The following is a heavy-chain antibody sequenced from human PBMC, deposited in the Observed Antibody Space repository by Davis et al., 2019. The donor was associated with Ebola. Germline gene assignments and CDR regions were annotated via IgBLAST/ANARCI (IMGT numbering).Heavy chain of an antibody. CDR1: GFSLRTSGVG. J-gene: IGHJ5*02. CDR2: IYWDADK. Sequence: SGPTLVHPTPTLTLTCTFSGFSLRTSGVGVGWIRQPPGKALEWLAPIYWDADKRYSPSLKSRLTITKDTSKNQVVLTMTNMDPVDTATYYCAHRLGKTGTHSQDWFDPWGQGTLVTVSS. CDR3: AHRLGKTGTHSQDWFDP. V-gene: IGHV2-5*02. D-gene: IGHD1-1*01.